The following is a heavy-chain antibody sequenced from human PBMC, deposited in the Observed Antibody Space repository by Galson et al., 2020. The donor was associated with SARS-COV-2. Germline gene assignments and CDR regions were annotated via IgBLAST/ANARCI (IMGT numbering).Heavy chain of an antibody. V-gene: IGHV4-38-2*02. D-gene: IGHD3-22*01. CDR2: VYPSGTT. J-gene: IGHJ2*01. CDR1: GYSVSTTNY. Sequence: SETLSLTCTVSGYSVSTTNYWGWVRQPPGRGLEWIGSVYPSGTTYYNPSLKSRVTIAVDTSKNQFSLRLDSVTAADTALYYCARQGVNMIVLVTVPGWYFDLWGRGILVTVSS. CDR3: ARQGVNMIVLVTVPGWYFDL.